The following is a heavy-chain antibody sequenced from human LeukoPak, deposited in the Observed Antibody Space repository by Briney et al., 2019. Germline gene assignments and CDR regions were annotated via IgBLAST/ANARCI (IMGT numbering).Heavy chain of an antibody. D-gene: IGHD2-8*01. CDR1: GFTFSAYW. Sequence: PGGSLRLSCAASGFTFSAYWMSWVRQAPGKGLEWVAHIKGDGSEKCSVDSVKGRFTISRDNAKSSLYLQMNSLRAEDTALYYCARGGFGYVYFDYWGQGSLVTVSS. J-gene: IGHJ4*02. V-gene: IGHV3-7*01. CDR3: ARGGFGYVYFDY. CDR2: IKGDGSEK.